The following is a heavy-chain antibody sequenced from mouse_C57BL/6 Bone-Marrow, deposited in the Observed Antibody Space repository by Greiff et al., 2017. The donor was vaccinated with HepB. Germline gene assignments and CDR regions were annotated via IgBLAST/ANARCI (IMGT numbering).Heavy chain of an antibody. V-gene: IGHV5-15*01. J-gene: IGHJ4*01. CDR3: ARLNYYGSSYDAMDY. CDR1: GFTFSDYG. CDR2: ISNLAYSI. Sequence: EVHLVESGGGLVQPGGSLKLSCAASGFTFSDYGMAWVRQAPRKGPEWVAFISNLAYSIYYADTVTGRFTISRANAKNTLYLEMSSLRSEDTAMYYCARLNYYGSSYDAMDYWGQGTSVTVSS. D-gene: IGHD1-1*01.